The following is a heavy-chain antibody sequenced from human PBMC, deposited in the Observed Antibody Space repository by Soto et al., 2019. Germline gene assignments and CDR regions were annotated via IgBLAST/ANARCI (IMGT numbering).Heavy chain of an antibody. D-gene: IGHD1-1*01. CDR3: ARGDMETNRDFDS. Sequence: SETLSLTCAVSGYFISSGYYWGCVRQPPGKGLEWIGSIYHSGSTDYNPSLSSRVTVSVDTAKNQFSLKLRSVTAADTAVYYRARGDMETNRDFDSWRQGTLVTVSS. CDR1: GYFISSGYY. J-gene: IGHJ4*02. V-gene: IGHV4-38-2*01. CDR2: IYHSGST.